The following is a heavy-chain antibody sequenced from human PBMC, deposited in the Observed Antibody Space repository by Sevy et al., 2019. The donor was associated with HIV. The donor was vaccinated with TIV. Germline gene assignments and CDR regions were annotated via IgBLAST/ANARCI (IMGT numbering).Heavy chain of an antibody. J-gene: IGHJ4*02. V-gene: IGHV3-23*01. D-gene: IGHD2-8*01. CDR3: AKSALRGMVYAINDY. Sequence: GGSLRLSCAASGFTFSSYAMSWVRQAPGKGLEWVSAISGSGGSTYYADSVKGRFTVSRDNSKNTLYLQMNSLRAEDTAVYYCAKSALRGMVYAINDYWGQGTLVTVSS. CDR1: GFTFSSYA. CDR2: ISGSGGST.